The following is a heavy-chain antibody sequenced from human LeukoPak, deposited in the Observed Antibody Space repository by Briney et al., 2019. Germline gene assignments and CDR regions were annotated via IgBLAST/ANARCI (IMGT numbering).Heavy chain of an antibody. CDR3: VRDADTSRGRDP. CDR1: GYTFIKYA. D-gene: IGHD1-26*01. V-gene: IGHV1-18*01. CDR2: ISVVDGDV. Sequence: ASVTVSFTSSGYTFIKYAISWVRRPPGRGLEWMGWISVVDGDVDYAEDLQTRVTLTAERYTNTVYMELRSLRPDDTAEYYCVRDADTSRGRDPWGQGTLVKVSS. J-gene: IGHJ5*02.